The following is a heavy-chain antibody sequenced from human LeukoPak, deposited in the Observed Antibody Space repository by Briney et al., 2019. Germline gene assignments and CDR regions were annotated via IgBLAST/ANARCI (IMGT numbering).Heavy chain of an antibody. CDR1: GFTFSSYA. D-gene: IGHD3-10*01. J-gene: IGHJ4*02. CDR2: ISGSGGSA. Sequence: PGGSLRLSCAASGFTFSSYAMSWVRQAPGKGLEWVSGISGSGGSAYYADSVKGRFTISRDNSKNTLYLQMNSLRAEDTAVYYCAKAQYYFGSGSYIDYWGQGTLVTVSS. CDR3: AKAQYYFGSGSYIDY. V-gene: IGHV3-23*01.